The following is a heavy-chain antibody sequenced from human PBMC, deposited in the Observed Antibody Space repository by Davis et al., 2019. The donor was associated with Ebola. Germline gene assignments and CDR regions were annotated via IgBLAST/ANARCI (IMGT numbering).Heavy chain of an antibody. J-gene: IGHJ6*04. CDR3: ARGHYGMDV. CDR2: IKRDGSEE. V-gene: IGHV3-7*04. Sequence: GGSLRLSCAASGFSFSSYWMTWVRQAPGKGLEWVANIKRDGSEEYFVDSVKGRFTISRDNAKNSLYLQMNSLRAEDTAVYYCARGHYGMDVWGKGTTVTVSS. CDR1: GFSFSSYW.